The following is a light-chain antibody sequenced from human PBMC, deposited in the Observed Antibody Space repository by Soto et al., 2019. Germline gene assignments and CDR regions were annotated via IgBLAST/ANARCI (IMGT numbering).Light chain of an antibody. CDR1: QSVSSY. CDR3: QQHSNLPRT. Sequence: EIVLTQSPATLSLSPGERATLSCRASQSVSSYLAWYQQKPGQAPRLLIYDASNRATGIPARFSGSGSGADFTLTISSLQPDDFAAYYCQQHSNLPRTFGQGTKVDIK. V-gene: IGKV3-11*01. J-gene: IGKJ1*01. CDR2: DAS.